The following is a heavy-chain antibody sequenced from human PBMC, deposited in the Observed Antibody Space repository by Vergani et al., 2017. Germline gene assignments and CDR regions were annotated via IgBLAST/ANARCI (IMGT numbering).Heavy chain of an antibody. CDR1: GFTFSSYG. V-gene: IGHV3-15*01. D-gene: IGHD4-23*01. CDR3: TTGDNGGKFYYYYGMDV. Sequence: VQLVESGGGVVQPGRSLRLSCAASGFTFSSYGMHWVRQAPGKGLEWVGRIKSKTDGGTTDYAAPVKGRFTISRDDSKNTLYLQMNSLKTEDTAVYYCTTGDNGGKFYYYYGMDVWGQGTTVTVSS. CDR2: IKSKTDGGTT. J-gene: IGHJ6*02.